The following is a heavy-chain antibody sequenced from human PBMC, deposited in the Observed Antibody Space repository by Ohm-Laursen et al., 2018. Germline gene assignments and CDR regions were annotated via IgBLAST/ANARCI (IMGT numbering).Heavy chain of an antibody. V-gene: IGHV2-26*01. CDR2: IFSNDEK. J-gene: IGHJ4*02. CDR1: GFSLSNARMG. CDR3: ARIVAGPDYFDY. Sequence: TQTLTLTCTVSGFSLSNARMGVSWIRQPPGKALEWLAHIFSNDEKSYRKSLKSRLTISKDTSKSQVVLTMTNMDPVDTAMYYCARIVAGPDYFDYWGQGALVTVSS. D-gene: IGHD5-12*01.